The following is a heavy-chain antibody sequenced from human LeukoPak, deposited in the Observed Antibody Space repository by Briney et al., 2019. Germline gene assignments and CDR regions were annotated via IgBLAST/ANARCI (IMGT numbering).Heavy chain of an antibody. D-gene: IGHD1-26*01. CDR2: IKYDASDE. CDR3: ARGQSVGWEIGVCDF. CDR1: GVSFSGYA. Sequence: GGSLRLSCAVSGVSFSGYAMHWVRQAPGKGLEWVGLIKYDASDEYYADSVKGRFTISRDDSRNTLYLQMTSLRAEDTAVYYCARGQSVGWEIGVCDFWGQGSLVTVSS. V-gene: IGHV3-33*01. J-gene: IGHJ4*02.